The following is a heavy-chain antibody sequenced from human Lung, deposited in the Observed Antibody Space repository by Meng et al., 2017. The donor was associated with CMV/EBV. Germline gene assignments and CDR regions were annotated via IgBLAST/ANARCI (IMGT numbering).Heavy chain of an antibody. CDR2: INHSGST. Sequence: SETLSLXCAVYGGSFSGYYWSWIRQPPGKGLEWIGEINHSGSTNYNPSLKSRVTISVDTSKNQFSLKLSSVTAADTAVYYCARGRYDFWSGYYRGYFDYWXHGTLVTVSS. J-gene: IGHJ4*03. V-gene: IGHV4-34*01. CDR1: GGSFSGYY. CDR3: ARGRYDFWSGYYRGYFDY. D-gene: IGHD3-3*01.